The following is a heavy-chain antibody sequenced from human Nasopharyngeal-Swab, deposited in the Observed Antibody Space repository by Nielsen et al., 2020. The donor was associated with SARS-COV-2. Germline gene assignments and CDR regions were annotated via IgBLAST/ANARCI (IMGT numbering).Heavy chain of an antibody. CDR3: ARVYGDYVDYYYYGMDV. Sequence: SETLSLTCAVYGGSFSGYYWSWIRQRPGKGLEWIGEINHSGSTNYNPSLKSRVTISVDTSKNQFSLKLSSVTAADTAVYYCARVYGDYVDYYYYGMDVWGQGTTVTVSS. CDR1: GGSFSGYY. V-gene: IGHV4-34*01. CDR2: INHSGST. D-gene: IGHD4-17*01. J-gene: IGHJ6*02.